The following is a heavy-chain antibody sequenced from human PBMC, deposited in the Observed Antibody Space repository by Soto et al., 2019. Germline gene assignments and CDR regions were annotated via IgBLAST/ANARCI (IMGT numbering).Heavy chain of an antibody. CDR3: ARLGGFYQALDT. V-gene: IGHV4-59*08. CDR2: VYYTGTT. D-gene: IGHD3-22*01. Sequence: SETLSLTCTVSDGSISPYYWSWIRQSPGKGLEWIGYVYYTGTTAYNPSLKGRAATSVDTSKNQFSLSLSSVIAADTAVYFCARLGGFYQALDTWGQGILVTV. CDR1: DGSISPYY. J-gene: IGHJ1*01.